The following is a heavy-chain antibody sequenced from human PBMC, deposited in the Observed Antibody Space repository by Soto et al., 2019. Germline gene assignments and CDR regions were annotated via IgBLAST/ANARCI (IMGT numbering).Heavy chain of an antibody. CDR1: GGSISSYY. D-gene: IGHD2-15*01. V-gene: IGHV4-59*01. CDR2: IYYSGST. Sequence: ETLSLTCTVSGGSISSYYWSWIRQPPGKGLEWIGYIYYSGSTNYNPSLKSRVTISVDTSKNQFSLKLSSVTAADTAVYYCAREVEDCSGGSCNWFDPWGQGTLVTVSS. J-gene: IGHJ5*02. CDR3: AREVEDCSGGSCNWFDP.